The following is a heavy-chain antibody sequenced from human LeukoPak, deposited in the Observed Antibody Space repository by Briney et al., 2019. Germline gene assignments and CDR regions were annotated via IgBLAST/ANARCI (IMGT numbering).Heavy chain of an antibody. D-gene: IGHD6-13*01. Sequence: GESLKISCKGSGYSFTSYWIGWVRQMPGKGLEWMGIIYPGDSDTRYSPSFQGQVTISADKPISTAYLQWSSLKASDTAMYYCARSASPSIAAAGHWGQGTLVTVSS. J-gene: IGHJ4*02. CDR1: GYSFTSYW. CDR3: ARSASPSIAAAGH. V-gene: IGHV5-51*04. CDR2: IYPGDSDT.